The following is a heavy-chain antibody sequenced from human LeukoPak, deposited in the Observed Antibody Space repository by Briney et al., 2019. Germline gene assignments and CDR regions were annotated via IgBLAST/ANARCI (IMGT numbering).Heavy chain of an antibody. J-gene: IGHJ4*02. CDR2: IYYSGST. CDR3: ARQSSWGMIVVVGDYYFDY. V-gene: IGHV4-39*01. CDR1: GGSISSGGYY. D-gene: IGHD3-22*01. Sequence: SETLSLTCTVSGGSISSGGYYWSWIRQPPGKGLEWIGSIYYSGSTYYNPSLKSRVTISVATSKNQFSLKLSSVTAADTAVYYCARQSSWGMIVVVGDYYFDYWGQGTLVTVSS.